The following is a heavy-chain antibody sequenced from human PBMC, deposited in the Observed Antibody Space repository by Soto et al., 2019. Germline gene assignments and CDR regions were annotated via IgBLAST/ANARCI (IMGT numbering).Heavy chain of an antibody. J-gene: IGHJ6*03. D-gene: IGHD2-2*01. CDR3: ARRGVVVPAAKFHYYYMDV. CDR2: IYYSGST. V-gene: IGHV4-39*01. CDR1: GGSISSSSYY. Sequence: SETLSLTCTVSGGSISSSSYYWGWIRQPPGKGLEWIGSIYYSGSTYYNPSLKSRVTISVDTSKNQFSLKLSSVTAADTAVYYCARRGVVVPAAKFHYYYMDVWGKGTTVTVSS.